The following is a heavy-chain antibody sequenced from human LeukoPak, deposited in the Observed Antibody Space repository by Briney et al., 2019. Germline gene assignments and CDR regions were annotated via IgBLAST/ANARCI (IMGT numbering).Heavy chain of an antibody. CDR1: GFTFSSYA. V-gene: IGHV3-23*01. D-gene: IGHD6-13*01. J-gene: IGHJ3*02. CDR3: ARELKIAAAGTVAFDI. Sequence: GGSLRLSCAASGFTFSSYAMSWVRQAPGKGLQWVSAISGSGGRTYYADSVKGRFTISRDNSKNTLYLQVNSLRAEDTAVYYCARELKIAAAGTVAFDIWGQGTMVTVSS. CDR2: ISGSGGRT.